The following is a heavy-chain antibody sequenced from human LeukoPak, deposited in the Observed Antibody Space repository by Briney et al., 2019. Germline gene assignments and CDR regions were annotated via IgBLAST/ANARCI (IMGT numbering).Heavy chain of an antibody. D-gene: IGHD3-3*01. CDR1: GYSFTSYW. CDR2: IYPGDSDT. CDR3: ARSLYDFWSGYFGFDP. J-gene: IGHJ5*02. V-gene: IGHV5-51*01. Sequence: GESLKISCKGSGYSFTSYWIGWVRQMPGKGLEWMGIIYPGDSDTRYSPSFQGQVTISADKSISTAYLQWSSLKASDTAMYYCARSLYDFWSGYFGFDPWGQGTPVTVSS.